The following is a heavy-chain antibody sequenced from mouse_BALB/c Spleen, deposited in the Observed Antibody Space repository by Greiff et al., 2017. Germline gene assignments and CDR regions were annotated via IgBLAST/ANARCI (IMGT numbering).Heavy chain of an antibody. CDR2: ISSGGST. V-gene: IGHV5-6-5*01. Sequence: EVQLVESGGGLVKPGGSLKLSCAASGFTFSSYAMSWVRQTPEKRLEWVASISSGGSTYYPDSVKGRFTISRDNARNILYLQMSSLRSEDTAMYYCARDYYGSSPAWFAYWGQGTLVTVSA. D-gene: IGHD1-1*01. CDR1: GFTFSSYA. CDR3: ARDYYGSSPAWFAY. J-gene: IGHJ3*01.